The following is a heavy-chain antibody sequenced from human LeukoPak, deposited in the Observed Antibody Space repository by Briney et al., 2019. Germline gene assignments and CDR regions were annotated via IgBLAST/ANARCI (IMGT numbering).Heavy chain of an antibody. J-gene: IGHJ5*02. D-gene: IGHD4-23*01. CDR1: GFTFDDYA. CDR2: NSGNSGSI. CDR3: AKGQLYGGNSNWFDP. Sequence: GGTLRLSCAASGFTFDDYAMHWVRQAPGKGLEWVSGNSGNSGSIGYADSVKGRFTISRDNAKNSLYLQMNSLRAEDTAFYYCAKGQLYGGNSNWFDPWGQGTLVTVSS. V-gene: IGHV3-9*01.